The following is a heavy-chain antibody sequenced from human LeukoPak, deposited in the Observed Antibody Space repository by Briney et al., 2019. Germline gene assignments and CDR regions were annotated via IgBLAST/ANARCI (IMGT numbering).Heavy chain of an antibody. CDR3: ARDAGYCSGGSCYPGQFDY. D-gene: IGHD2-15*01. Sequence: GGSLRLSCAASGFTFSSYGMHWVRQAPGKGLEWVALIWFDGSNKYYADSVKGRFTISRDNSKNTLYLQMNSLRAEDTAVYYCARDAGYCSGGSCYPGQFDYWGQGTLVTVSS. J-gene: IGHJ4*02. V-gene: IGHV3-33*01. CDR1: GFTFSSYG. CDR2: IWFDGSNK.